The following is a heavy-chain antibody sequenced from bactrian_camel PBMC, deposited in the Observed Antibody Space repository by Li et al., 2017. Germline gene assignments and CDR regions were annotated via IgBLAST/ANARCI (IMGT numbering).Heavy chain of an antibody. Sequence: VQLVESGGGLVQPGGSLRLSCAASRFTFSSAAMSWVRQAPGKGLEWVSGINSGSGATYYADAVKGRFTISRDNAKNTVYLQLNALQTEDMAMYYCAGGMMDYGLGGPYLGGPDFGYWGQGTQVTVS. CDR1: RFTFSSAA. J-gene: IGHJ6*01. CDR3: AGGMMDYGLGGPYLGGPDFGY. D-gene: IGHD5*01. V-gene: IGHV3S40*01. CDR2: INSGSGAT.